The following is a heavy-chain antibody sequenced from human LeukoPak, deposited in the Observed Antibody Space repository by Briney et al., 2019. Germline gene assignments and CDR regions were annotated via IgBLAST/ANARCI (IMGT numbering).Heavy chain of an antibody. D-gene: IGHD3-22*01. CDR3: ARGTDSSGYDPEH. CDR2: INHSGST. CDR1: GGSFSGYY. J-gene: IGHJ1*01. V-gene: IGHV4-34*01. Sequence: SETLSLTCAVYGGSFSGYYWSWIRQPPGKGLEWIGEINHSGSTNYNPSLESRVTISVDTSKNQFSLKLSSVTAADTAVYYCARGTDSSGYDPEHWGQGTLVTVSS.